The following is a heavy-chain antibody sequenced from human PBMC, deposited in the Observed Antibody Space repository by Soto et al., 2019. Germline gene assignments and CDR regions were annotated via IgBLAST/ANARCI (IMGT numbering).Heavy chain of an antibody. CDR3: ARHLDYGDYYFDY. J-gene: IGHJ4*02. CDR1: GESFSGYY. Sequence: SETLSLTCAVYGESFSGYYWSWIRQPPGKGLEWIGEINHSGSTNYNPSLKSRVTISADTSMNQFSLALTSVTAADTAMYYCARHLDYGDYYFDYWGQGTLVTVSS. CDR2: INHSGST. V-gene: IGHV4-34*01. D-gene: IGHD4-17*01.